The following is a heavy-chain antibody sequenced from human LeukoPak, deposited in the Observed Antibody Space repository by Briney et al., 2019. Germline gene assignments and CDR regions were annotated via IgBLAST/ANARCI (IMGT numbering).Heavy chain of an antibody. V-gene: IGHV3-20*04. D-gene: IGHD6-19*01. Sequence: GGSLRLSCAASGFTFDDYGMSWVRQAPGKGLEWVSGINWNGGSTGYADSVKGRFTISRDNAKNSLYLQMNSLRAEDTALYYCARDGYSSGWYDPPGYWGQGTLVTVSS. J-gene: IGHJ4*02. CDR1: GFTFDDYG. CDR3: ARDGYSSGWYDPPGY. CDR2: INWNGGST.